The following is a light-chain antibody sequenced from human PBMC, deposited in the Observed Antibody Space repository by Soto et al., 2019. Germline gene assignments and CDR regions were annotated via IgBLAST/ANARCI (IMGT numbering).Light chain of an antibody. J-gene: IGKJ1*01. CDR1: LSVGSW. CDR3: QQYESYMT. Sequence: DLQMTQSPSTPSASVGDRVSITCRASLSVGSWLAWYQQKPGKAPKLLIYDAASLESGVPARFSGSGSGTEFTLTISSLQPDDSATYYCQQYESYMTFGQGTKVDIK. CDR2: DAA. V-gene: IGKV1-5*01.